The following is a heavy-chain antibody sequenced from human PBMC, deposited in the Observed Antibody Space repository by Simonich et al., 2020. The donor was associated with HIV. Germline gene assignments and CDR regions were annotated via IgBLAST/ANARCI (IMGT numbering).Heavy chain of an antibody. CDR2: INTNTGNP. CDR3: ARDGRYYGMDV. V-gene: IGHV7-4-1*02. CDR1: GYTFTTYT. J-gene: IGHJ6*02. Sequence: QVQLVQSGSELKMPGASVKVSCKASGYTFTTYTMNWVRQAPGQGLEGMGWINTNTGNPTYAQGVTGRFVFSLDTSVSTSYLQISSLKAEDTAVYYCARDGRYYGMDVWGQGTTVTVSS.